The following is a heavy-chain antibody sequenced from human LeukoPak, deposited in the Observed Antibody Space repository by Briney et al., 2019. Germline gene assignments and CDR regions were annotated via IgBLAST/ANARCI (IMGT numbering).Heavy chain of an antibody. CDR1: GFSFNIYA. J-gene: IGHJ4*02. CDR2: ISYDGNTE. D-gene: IGHD1-1*01. CDR3: AKDLEQSIGNYFDY. V-gene: IGHV3-30*04. Sequence: HPGGSLRLSCAASGFSFNIYAMHWVRQAPGKGLEWVSLISYDGNTEYYADSVKGRFTISRDNSRNTLYLQMNSLRADDTAVYFCAKDLEQSIGNYFDYWGQGTLVTVSS.